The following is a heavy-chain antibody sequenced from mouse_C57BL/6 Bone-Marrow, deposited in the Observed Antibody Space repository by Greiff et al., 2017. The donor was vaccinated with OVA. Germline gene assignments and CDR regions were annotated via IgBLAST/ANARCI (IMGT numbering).Heavy chain of an antibody. CDR1: GYTFTDYY. V-gene: IGHV1-75*01. D-gene: IGHD1-1*01. Sequence: QVQLQQSGPELVKPGASVKISCKASGYTFTDYYINWVKQRPGQGLEWIGWIFPGSGSTYYNEKFKGKATLTVDKSSSTAYMLLSSLTSEDSAVYFCARSGYYGSSYLWYFDVWGTGTTVTVSS. CDR2: IFPGSGST. CDR3: ARSGYYGSSYLWYFDV. J-gene: IGHJ1*03.